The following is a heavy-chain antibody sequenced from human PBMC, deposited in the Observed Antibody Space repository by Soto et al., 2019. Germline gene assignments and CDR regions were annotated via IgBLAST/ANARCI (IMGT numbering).Heavy chain of an antibody. CDR1: GFTFSSYA. J-gene: IGHJ6*02. CDR3: ARARTAHVYYYYGMDV. CDR2: ISYDGSNK. V-gene: IGHV3-30-3*01. D-gene: IGHD1-1*01. Sequence: QVQPVESGGGVVQPGRSLRLSCAASGFTFSSYAMHWVRQAPGKGLEWVAVISYDGSNKYYADSVKGRFTISRDNSKNTLYLQMNSLRAEDTAVYYCARARTAHVYYYYGMDVWGQGTTVTVSS.